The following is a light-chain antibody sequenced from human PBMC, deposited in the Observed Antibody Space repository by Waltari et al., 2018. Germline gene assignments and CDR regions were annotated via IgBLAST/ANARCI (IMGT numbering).Light chain of an antibody. Sequence: QSVLTQPPSASGTPGQRVTISCFGSSSNIGSNTVNWYQQVPGTAPKLLIYINKQRPSWVPVVFCGSESGASASLAISGLQSEDEADYSCAAWDDSLNAWVFGGGTKLTVL. V-gene: IGLV1-44*01. J-gene: IGLJ3*02. CDR3: AAWDDSLNAWV. CDR2: INK. CDR1: SSNIGSNT.